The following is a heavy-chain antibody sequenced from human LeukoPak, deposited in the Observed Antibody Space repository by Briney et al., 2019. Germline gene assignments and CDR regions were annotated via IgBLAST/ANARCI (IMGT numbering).Heavy chain of an antibody. J-gene: IGHJ4*02. D-gene: IGHD4-11*01. CDR1: GFPFSSNW. CDR3: ARGLQSAY. Sequence: GESLKISCATSGFPFSSNWMTWVRQAPGKGLEWVANIKQDGSEKYYVDSVKGRFTISRDNAKNSLYLQMNSLRAEDTAVYYCARGLQSAYWGQGTLVTVSS. CDR2: IKQDGSEK. V-gene: IGHV3-7*05.